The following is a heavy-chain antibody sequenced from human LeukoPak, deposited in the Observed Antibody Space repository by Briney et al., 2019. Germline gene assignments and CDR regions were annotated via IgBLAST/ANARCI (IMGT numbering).Heavy chain of an antibody. V-gene: IGHV3-23*01. CDR1: GFTFSSYV. J-gene: IGHJ4*02. D-gene: IGHD3-10*01. CDR2: ISGSGGST. CDR3: AKCFGLWFGELFSFDY. Sequence: GGSLRLSCAASGFTFSSYVMSWVRQAPGKGLEWVSAISGSGGSTYYADSVKGRFTISRDNSKNTLYLQMNSLRAEDTAVYYCAKCFGLWFGELFSFDYWGQGTLVTVSS.